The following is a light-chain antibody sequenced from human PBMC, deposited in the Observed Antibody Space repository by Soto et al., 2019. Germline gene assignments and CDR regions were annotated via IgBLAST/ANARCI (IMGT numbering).Light chain of an antibody. CDR2: DAS. Sequence: EIVFTQSPATLSLSPGERDTLSCRASQSVSSYLAWYQQKPGQAPRLLIYDASNRATGIPARFSGSGSGTDFTLTISSLEPEDFAVYYCQQRSNWLTFGGGTKVDIK. J-gene: IGKJ4*01. CDR3: QQRSNWLT. CDR1: QSVSSY. V-gene: IGKV3-11*01.